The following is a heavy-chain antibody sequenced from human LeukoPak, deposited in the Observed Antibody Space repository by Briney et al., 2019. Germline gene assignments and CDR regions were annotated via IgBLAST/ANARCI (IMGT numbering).Heavy chain of an antibody. J-gene: IGHJ4*02. CDR2: ISGSGGST. CDR3: ARDSLYSYGHVDY. CDR1: GFTFSSYA. Sequence: GGSLRLSCAASGFTFSSYAMSWVRQAPGKGLEWVSAISGSGGSTYYADSVKGRFTISRDNAKNSLYLQMNSLRAEDTAVYYCARDSLYSYGHVDYWGQGTLVTVSS. D-gene: IGHD5-18*01. V-gene: IGHV3-23*01.